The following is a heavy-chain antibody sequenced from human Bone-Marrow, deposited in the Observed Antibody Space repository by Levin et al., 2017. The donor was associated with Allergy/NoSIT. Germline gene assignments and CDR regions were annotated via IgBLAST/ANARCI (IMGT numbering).Heavy chain of an antibody. D-gene: IGHD1-26*01. CDR1: GYTFTGYY. Sequence: ASVKVSCKASGYTFTGYYMHWVRQAPGQGLEWMGRINPNSGGTNYAQKFQGRVTMTRDTSISTAYMELSRLRSDDTAVYYCARDEGWELLPNLGGDYWGQGTLVTVSS. J-gene: IGHJ4*02. V-gene: IGHV1-2*06. CDR2: INPNSGGT. CDR3: ARDEGWELLPNLGGDY.